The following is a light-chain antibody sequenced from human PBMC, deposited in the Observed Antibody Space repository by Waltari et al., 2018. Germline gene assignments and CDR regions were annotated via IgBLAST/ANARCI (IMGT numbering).Light chain of an antibody. CDR1: SSDVGGYNY. CDR3: NSYAGSNNFPYV. Sequence: HSALTQPPSASGSPGQSVTISCTGTSSDVGGYNYVSSYQQHPGKAPKLMIYDVSKRPSGVPGGCSGSKSGNSASLTVSGLQAEDEADYYCNSYAGSNNFPYVFGTGTKVTVL. J-gene: IGLJ1*01. CDR2: DVS. V-gene: IGLV2-8*01.